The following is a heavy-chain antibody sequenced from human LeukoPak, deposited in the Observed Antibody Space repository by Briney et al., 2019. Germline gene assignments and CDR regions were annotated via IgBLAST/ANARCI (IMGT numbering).Heavy chain of an antibody. J-gene: IGHJ4*02. V-gene: IGHV1-2*02. CDR1: GYTFTSYY. CDR3: ARGRDSSGYYRDLKREFDY. Sequence: ASVKVSCKASGYTFTSYYMHWVRQAPGQGLEWMGWINPNSGGTNYAQKFQGRVTMTRDTSIGTAYMELSRLRSDDTAVYYCARGRDSSGYYRDLKREFDYWGQGTLVTVSS. D-gene: IGHD3-22*01. CDR2: INPNSGGT.